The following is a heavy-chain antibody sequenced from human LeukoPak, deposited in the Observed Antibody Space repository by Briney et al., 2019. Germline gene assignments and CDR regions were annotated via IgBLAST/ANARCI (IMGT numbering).Heavy chain of an antibody. CDR2: ISGSGGST. CDR3: AKLHGYYYDSSGYYFDY. V-gene: IGHV3-23*01. Sequence: GGSLRLSCAASGFTFSSYAMSWVRQAPGKGLEWVSAISGSGGSTYYADSVKGRFTISRDNSKNTLYLQMNSLRAEETAVYYCAKLHGYYYDSSGYYFDYWGQGTLVTVSS. D-gene: IGHD3-22*01. CDR1: GFTFSSYA. J-gene: IGHJ4*02.